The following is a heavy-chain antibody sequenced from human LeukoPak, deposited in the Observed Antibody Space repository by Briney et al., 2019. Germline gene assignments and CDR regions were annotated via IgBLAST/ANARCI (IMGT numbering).Heavy chain of an antibody. CDR3: AREFGSGYYPPPSY. J-gene: IGHJ4*02. Sequence: GGSLRLSCAASGFTFSSYAMHWVRQAPGKGLEWVAVISYDGSNKYYADSVKGRFTISRDNSKNTLFLQMNSLRAEDTAVYYCAREFGSGYYPPPSYWGQGTLVTVSS. CDR1: GFTFSSYA. CDR2: ISYDGSNK. V-gene: IGHV3-30*04. D-gene: IGHD3-22*01.